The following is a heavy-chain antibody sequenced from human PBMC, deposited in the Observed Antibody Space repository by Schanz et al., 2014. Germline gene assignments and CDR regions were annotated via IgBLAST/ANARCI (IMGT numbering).Heavy chain of an antibody. Sequence: EVQLLESGGGLVQPGGSLRLSCTVSGFTVNNYAMNWVRQAPGRGLEWVSAINGNGGITYYADPVKGRFTISRDNSKNTLYLQMNSLRAEDTAVYYCAKDHAGSDILTALGNWGQGTLVTVSS. CDR3: AKDHAGSDILTALGN. CDR2: INGNGGIT. CDR1: GFTVNNYA. V-gene: IGHV3-23*01. D-gene: IGHD3-9*01. J-gene: IGHJ4*02.